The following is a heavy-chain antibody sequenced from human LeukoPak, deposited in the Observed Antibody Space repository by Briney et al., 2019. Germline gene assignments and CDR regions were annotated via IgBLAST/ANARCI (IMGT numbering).Heavy chain of an antibody. CDR1: GYTFTSYG. Sequence: ASVKVSCKASGYTFTSYGISWMRQAPGQGLEWMGWISAYNGNTNYAQKLQGRVTMTTDTSTSTAYMELRSLRSDDTAVYYCARAEDSSGYYRLDYWGQGTLVTVSS. V-gene: IGHV1-18*01. CDR3: ARAEDSSGYYRLDY. D-gene: IGHD3-22*01. CDR2: ISAYNGNT. J-gene: IGHJ4*02.